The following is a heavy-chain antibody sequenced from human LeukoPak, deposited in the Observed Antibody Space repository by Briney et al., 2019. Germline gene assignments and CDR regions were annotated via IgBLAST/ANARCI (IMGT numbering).Heavy chain of an antibody. CDR2: IYYSGNT. CDR1: GGSISSSNYY. V-gene: IGHV4-39*01. Sequence: SETLSLTCTVSGGSISSSNYYWGWIRQPPGKGLEWIGSIYYSGNTYYNPSLKSRVSISVDTSKNQFSLKLSSVTAADTAVYYCARPLSVDNSSSWNNWFDPWGQGTLVTVSS. CDR3: ARPLSVDNSSSWNNWFDP. J-gene: IGHJ5*02. D-gene: IGHD6-13*01.